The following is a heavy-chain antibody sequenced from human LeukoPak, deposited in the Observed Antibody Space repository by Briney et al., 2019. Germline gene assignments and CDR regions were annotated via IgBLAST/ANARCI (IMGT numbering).Heavy chain of an antibody. J-gene: IGHJ4*02. CDR1: GFTFSSYA. Sequence: PGGSLRLSCAASGFTFSSYAMSWVRQAPGKGLEWVSAISGGAGSTYYGDSVKGRFTISRDNSKNTLYLEMNSLRAEDTALYYCAKDRESYYYDSSGYSDWGQGTLVTVSS. CDR2: ISGGAGST. D-gene: IGHD3-22*01. CDR3: AKDRESYYYDSSGYSD. V-gene: IGHV3-23*01.